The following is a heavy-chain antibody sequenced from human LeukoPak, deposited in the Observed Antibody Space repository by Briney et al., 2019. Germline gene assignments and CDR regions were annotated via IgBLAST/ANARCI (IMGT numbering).Heavy chain of an antibody. D-gene: IGHD4-17*01. Sequence: GGSLRLSCAASGFTVSSNYMSWVRQAPGKGLEWVSVIYSDSGGSTYYADSVKRRFTMSRDNSKNTLYLHMNSLRAEDTAVYYCARGFTHDYGDYFDYWGQGTLVTVSS. CDR1: GFTVSSNY. CDR3: ARGFTHDYGDYFDY. J-gene: IGHJ4*02. CDR2: IYSDSGGST. V-gene: IGHV3-66*01.